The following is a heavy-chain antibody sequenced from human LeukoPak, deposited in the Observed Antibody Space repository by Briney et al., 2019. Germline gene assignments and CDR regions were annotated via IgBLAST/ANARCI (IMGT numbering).Heavy chain of an antibody. CDR3: ANLPGIAAAGTLDY. CDR2: ISGSGGST. V-gene: IGHV3-23*01. Sequence: GGSLRLSCAASGFTFSNYAMSWVRQAPGKGLEGVSAISGSGGSTYYADSVKGRFTISRDNSKNTLYLQMNSLRAEDTAVYYCANLPGIAAAGTLDYWGQGTLVTVSS. CDR1: GFTFSNYA. J-gene: IGHJ4*02. D-gene: IGHD6-13*01.